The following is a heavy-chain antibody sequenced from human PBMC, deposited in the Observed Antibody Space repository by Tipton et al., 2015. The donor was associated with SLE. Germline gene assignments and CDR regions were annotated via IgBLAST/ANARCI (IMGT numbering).Heavy chain of an antibody. J-gene: IGHJ2*01. D-gene: IGHD4-17*01. CDR2: IYYSGST. V-gene: IGHV4-59*01. CDR3: ARDTVSFDL. Sequence: TLSLTCTVSGGSISSYYWSWIRQPPGKGLEWIGYIYYSGSTNYNPSLKSRVTISVDTSKNQFSLKLSSVTAADTAVYYCARDTVSFDLWGRCTLVTVSS. CDR1: GGSISSYY.